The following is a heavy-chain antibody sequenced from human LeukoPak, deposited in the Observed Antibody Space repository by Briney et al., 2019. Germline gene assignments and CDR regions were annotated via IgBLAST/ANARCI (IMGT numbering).Heavy chain of an antibody. D-gene: IGHD6-19*01. CDR1: GYTFTGYY. CDR2: INPNSGGT. J-gene: IGHJ4*02. CDR3: ARGGYSSGWYDY. Sequence: ASVKVSCKTSGYTFTGYYIHWVRQAPGQGLEWMGWINPNSGGTNYAQKFQGRVTMTRDTSISTAYMELSRLRSDDTAVYYCARGGYSSGWYDYWGQGTLVTVSS. V-gene: IGHV1-2*02.